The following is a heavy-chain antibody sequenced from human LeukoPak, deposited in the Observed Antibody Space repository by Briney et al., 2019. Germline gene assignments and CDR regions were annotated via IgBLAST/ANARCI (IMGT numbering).Heavy chain of an antibody. V-gene: IGHV1-69*05. Sequence: ASVKVSCKASGGTSSSYAISWVRQAPGQGLEWMGGIIPIFGTANYAQKFQGRVTITTDESTSTAYMELSSLRSEDTAVYYCARGPELERFDYWGQGTLVTVSS. CDR2: IIPIFGTA. CDR1: GGTSSSYA. D-gene: IGHD1-1*01. J-gene: IGHJ4*02. CDR3: ARGPELERFDY.